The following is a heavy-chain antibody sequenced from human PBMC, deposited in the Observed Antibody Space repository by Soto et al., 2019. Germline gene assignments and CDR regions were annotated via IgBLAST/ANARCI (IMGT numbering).Heavy chain of an antibody. D-gene: IGHD3-22*01. J-gene: IGHJ5*02. Sequence: LSLTCGVSGDSISNSRFYWAWIRQPPGEGLEWIGGIYHTGNAYYNPSLKSRVTISVDTSKNQFSLKVTSVTAADTALYYCARDYFDSSDYTTNWFDPWGQGTLVTVSS. CDR3: ARDYFDSSDYTTNWFDP. CDR1: GDSISNSRFY. CDR2: IYHTGNA. V-gene: IGHV4-39*01.